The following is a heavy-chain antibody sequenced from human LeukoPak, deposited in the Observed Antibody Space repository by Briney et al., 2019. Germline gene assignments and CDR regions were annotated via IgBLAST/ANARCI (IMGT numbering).Heavy chain of an antibody. CDR1: GFTFSSYA. CDR3: ARKSSSFDY. Sequence: PGRSLRLFCAASGFTFSSYAMHWVRQAPGKGLEWVAVISYDGSNKYYADSVKGRFTISRDNSKNTLYLQMNSLRAEDTAVYYCARKSSSFDYWGQGTLVTVSS. J-gene: IGHJ4*02. CDR2: ISYDGSNK. D-gene: IGHD6-13*01. V-gene: IGHV3-30*04.